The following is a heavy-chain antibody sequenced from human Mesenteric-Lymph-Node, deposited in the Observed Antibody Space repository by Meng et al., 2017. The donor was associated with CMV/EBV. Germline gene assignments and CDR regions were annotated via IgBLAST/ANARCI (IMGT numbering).Heavy chain of an antibody. CDR3: ASGLRSTGDY. CDR2: INQDGSEK. V-gene: IGHV3-7*01. Sequence: GESLKISCAASGFTVSSNYMSWVRQAPGKGLEWVANINQDGSEKYYVDSVKGRFTISRDNAKNSLYLQMNSLRAEDTAVYYCASGLRSTGDYWGQGTLVTVSS. J-gene: IGHJ4*02. D-gene: IGHD4-17*01. CDR1: GFTVSSNY.